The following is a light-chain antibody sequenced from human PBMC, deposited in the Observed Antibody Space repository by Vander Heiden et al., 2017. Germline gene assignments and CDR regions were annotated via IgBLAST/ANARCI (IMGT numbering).Light chain of an antibody. CDR1: SSNTGSNT. Sequence: QSVLTQPPSASGTPGQRVTISCPGSSSNTGSNTVNWYQQLPGTAPKLLIYSNNQRPSGVPDRFSGSKSGTSASLAISGVQSEDEADYYWAAWDDRLNGWVFGGGTKLTVL. CDR2: SNN. J-gene: IGLJ3*02. V-gene: IGLV1-44*01. CDR3: AAWDDRLNGWV.